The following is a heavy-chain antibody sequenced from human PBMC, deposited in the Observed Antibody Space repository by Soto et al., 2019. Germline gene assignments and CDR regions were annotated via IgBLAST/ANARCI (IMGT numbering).Heavy chain of an antibody. Sequence: QVQLVQSGAEVKKPGASVKVSCKASGYTFTAYYIQWVRQAPGQGLEWMGTINPYDGSATNAQKFQGRATITRDTSTSTVYMELSSLTSDDTALYYCARVQFVSGWRYAGDYWGQGTLVTVSS. D-gene: IGHD6-19*01. CDR2: INPYDGSA. CDR3: ARVQFVSGWRYAGDY. CDR1: GYTFTAYY. V-gene: IGHV1-46*01. J-gene: IGHJ4*02.